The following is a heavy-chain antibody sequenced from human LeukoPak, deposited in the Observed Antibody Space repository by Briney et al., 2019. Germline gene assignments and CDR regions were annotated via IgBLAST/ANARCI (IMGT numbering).Heavy chain of an antibody. CDR2: ASDSRDV. J-gene: IGHJ4*02. Sequence: PGGSLRLSCAASGFTFSTYTMNWVRQAPGKGLEWVSTASDSRDVHYSDSVKGRFTISRDNSKNTLYLHMNSLRAEDTAVYYCAKTKEQQLLLDYFDNWGQGTLVTVSS. V-gene: IGHV3-69-1*01. D-gene: IGHD6-13*01. CDR3: AKTKEQQLLLDYFDN. CDR1: GFTFSTYT.